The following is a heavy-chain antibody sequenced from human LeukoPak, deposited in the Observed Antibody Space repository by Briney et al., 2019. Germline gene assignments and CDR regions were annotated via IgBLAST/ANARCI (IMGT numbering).Heavy chain of an antibody. V-gene: IGHV4-31*03. J-gene: IGHJ5*02. Sequence: SETLSLTCTVSGGSISSGGYYWSWIRQHPGKGLEWIGYIYYSGSTYYNPSLKSRVTISVDTSKNQFSLKLSSVTAADTAVYYCARDGYCSGGSCYSNNWFDPWGQGTLVTVSS. CDR1: GGSISSGGYY. CDR2: IYYSGST. CDR3: ARDGYCSGGSCYSNNWFDP. D-gene: IGHD2-15*01.